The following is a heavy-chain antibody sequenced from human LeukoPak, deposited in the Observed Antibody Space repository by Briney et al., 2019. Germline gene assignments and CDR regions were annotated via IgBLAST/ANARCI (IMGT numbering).Heavy chain of an antibody. CDR1: GGSISSGSYY. Sequence: SQTLSLTCTVSGGSISSGSYYWSWIRQPAGKGLEWIGRIYTSGSTNYNPSLKSRVTISVDTSKNQFSLKLSSVTAADTAVYYCARVDPAASLYYYYYMDVWGKGTTVTVSS. V-gene: IGHV4-61*02. D-gene: IGHD2-2*01. CDR2: IYTSGST. CDR3: ARVDPAASLYYYYYMDV. J-gene: IGHJ6*03.